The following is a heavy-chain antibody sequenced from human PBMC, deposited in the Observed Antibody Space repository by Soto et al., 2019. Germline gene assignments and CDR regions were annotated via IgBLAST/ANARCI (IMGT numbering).Heavy chain of an antibody. J-gene: IGHJ6*02. D-gene: IGHD3-10*01. CDR1: GFTFSSYA. CDR3: ARGRGGMDV. V-gene: IGHV3-30-3*01. Sequence: QVQLVESGGGVVQPGRSLRLSCAASGFTFSSYAMHWVRQAPGKGLEWVAVISYDGSNKYYADSVKGRFTISRDNSKNTLYLQMNSLRAEDTAVYYCARGRGGMDVWGQGPTVTVSS. CDR2: ISYDGSNK.